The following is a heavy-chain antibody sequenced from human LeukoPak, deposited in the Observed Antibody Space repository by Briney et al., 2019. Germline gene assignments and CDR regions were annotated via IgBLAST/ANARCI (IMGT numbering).Heavy chain of an antibody. CDR3: AKRDCSGGSCYGGNWFDP. J-gene: IGHJ5*02. Sequence: GGSRRLSCAASGFTFSSYGMHWVRQAPGKGLEWVAFIRYDGSNKYYADSVKGRFTISRDNSKNTLYLQMNSLRAEDTAVYYCAKRDCSGGSCYGGNWFDPWGQGTLVTVSS. D-gene: IGHD2-15*01. CDR2: IRYDGSNK. CDR1: GFTFSSYG. V-gene: IGHV3-30*02.